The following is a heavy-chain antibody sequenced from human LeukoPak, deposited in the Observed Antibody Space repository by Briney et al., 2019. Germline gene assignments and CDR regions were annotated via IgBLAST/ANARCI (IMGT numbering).Heavy chain of an antibody. V-gene: IGHV4-34*01. CDR2: INHSGST. J-gene: IGHJ4*02. D-gene: IGHD6-6*01. CDR1: GGSFSGYY. CDR3: AGEGMGSSPQRGSVGLDY. Sequence: SETLSLTCAVYGGSFSGYYWSWIRQPPGKGLEWIGEINHSGSTNYNPSLKSRVTISVDTSKNQLSLKLSSVTAADTAVYYCAGEGMGSSPQRGSVGLDYWGQGTLVTVSS.